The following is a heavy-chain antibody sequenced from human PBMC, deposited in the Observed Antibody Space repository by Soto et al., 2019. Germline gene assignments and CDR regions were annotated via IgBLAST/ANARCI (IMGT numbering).Heavy chain of an antibody. D-gene: IGHD6-13*01. CDR2: IDPSDSYT. J-gene: IGHJ6*02. Sequence: PGESLKISCKGSGYTFTNYWIGWVRQMPGKGLEWMGRIDPSDSYTNYSPSFQGHVTISADKSISTAYLQWSSLKASGTAMYYCAGQSSSKLEYYYYGMDVWGQGTTVTVSS. CDR3: AGQSSSKLEYYYYGMDV. CDR1: GYTFTNYW. V-gene: IGHV5-10-1*01.